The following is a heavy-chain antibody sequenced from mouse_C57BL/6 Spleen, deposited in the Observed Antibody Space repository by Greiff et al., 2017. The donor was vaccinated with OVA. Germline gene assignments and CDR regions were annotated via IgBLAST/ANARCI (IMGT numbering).Heavy chain of an antibody. CDR2: IDPSDSYT. J-gene: IGHJ2*01. CDR3: ARVTHYFDY. CDR1: GYTFTSYW. V-gene: IGHV1-50*01. D-gene: IGHD2-1*01. Sequence: VQLQQPGAELVKPGASVKLSCKASGYTFTSYWMQWVKQRPGQGLEWIGEIDPSDSYTNYNQKFKGKATLTVAPSSSTAYMQLSSLTSEDSAVYYCARVTHYFDYWGQGTTLTVSS.